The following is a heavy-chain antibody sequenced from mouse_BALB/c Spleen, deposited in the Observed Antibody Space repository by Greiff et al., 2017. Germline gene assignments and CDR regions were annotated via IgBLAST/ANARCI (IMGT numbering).Heavy chain of an antibody. V-gene: IGHV5-12-1*01. CDR1: GFAFSSYD. Sequence: DVQLVESGGGLVKPGGSLKLSCAASGFAFSSYDMSWVRQTPEKRLEWVAYISSGGGSTYYPDTVKGRFTISRDNAKNTLYLQMSSLKSEDTAMYYCAQAKSFLNWAWFAYWGQGTLVTVSA. CDR2: ISSGGGST. J-gene: IGHJ3*01. D-gene: IGHD4-1*01. CDR3: AQAKSFLNWAWFAY.